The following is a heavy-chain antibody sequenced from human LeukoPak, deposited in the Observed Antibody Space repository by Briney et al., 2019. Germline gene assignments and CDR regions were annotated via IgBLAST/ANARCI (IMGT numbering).Heavy chain of an antibody. Sequence: ASVKVSCKASGYTFTNYGISWVRQAPGQGLEWVGWISVYNGKTNYAQNLQGRVTMTTDTSTNIVYMELRNLRSDDTALYYCARDRSSSDYWGQGTLVTVSS. D-gene: IGHD6-6*01. CDR2: ISVYNGKT. CDR3: ARDRSSSDY. J-gene: IGHJ4*02. CDR1: GYTFTNYG. V-gene: IGHV1-18*01.